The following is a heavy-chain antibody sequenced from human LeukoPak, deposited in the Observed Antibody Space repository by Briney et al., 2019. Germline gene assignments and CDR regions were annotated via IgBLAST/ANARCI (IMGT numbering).Heavy chain of an antibody. CDR3: ARVARFLYYGMDV. D-gene: IGHD3-3*01. V-gene: IGHV4-34*01. Sequence: SETLSLTCAVYGGSFSGYYWSWIRQPPGKGLEWIGEINHSGSTNYNPSLKSRVTISVDTSKNQFSLKLSSVTAADTAVYYRARVARFLYYGMDVWGQGTTVTVSS. J-gene: IGHJ6*02. CDR1: GGSFSGYY. CDR2: INHSGST.